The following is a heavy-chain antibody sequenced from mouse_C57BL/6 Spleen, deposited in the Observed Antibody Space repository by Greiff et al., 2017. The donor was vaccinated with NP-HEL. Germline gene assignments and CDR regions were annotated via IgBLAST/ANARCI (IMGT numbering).Heavy chain of an antibody. CDR3: ARRATVVAEGFDY. Sequence: QVQLQQSGPELVKPGASVKISCKASGYAFSSSWMNWVKQRPGQGLEWIGRIYPGDGDTNYNGKFTGKATLTADKSSSTAYMQLSSLTSEDSAVYFCARRATVVAEGFDYWGQGTTLTVSS. V-gene: IGHV1-82*01. CDR1: GYAFSSSW. CDR2: IYPGDGDT. J-gene: IGHJ2*01. D-gene: IGHD1-1*01.